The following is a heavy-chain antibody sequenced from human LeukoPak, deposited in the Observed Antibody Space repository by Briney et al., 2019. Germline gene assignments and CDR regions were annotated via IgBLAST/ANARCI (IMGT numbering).Heavy chain of an antibody. CDR3: ARDFYDYVWGSYPSSWFDP. D-gene: IGHD3-16*01. V-gene: IGHV3-9*01. Sequence: WNSGSRGYADSVKGRFTIARDNAKNSLYLQMNSLRAEDTAVYYCARDFYDYVWGSYPSSWFDPWGQGTLVTVSS. CDR2: WNSGSR. J-gene: IGHJ5*02.